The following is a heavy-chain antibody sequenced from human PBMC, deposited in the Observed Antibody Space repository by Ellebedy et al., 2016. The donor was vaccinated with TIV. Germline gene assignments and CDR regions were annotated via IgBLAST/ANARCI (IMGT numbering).Heavy chain of an antibody. CDR1: GFSVSNHY. Sequence: PGGSLRPSCAPSGFSVSNHYMTWVRQTPGKGLQWVSVIYIYGSTYYAESVRGRFTISWDSSRNKVYLQMNSLRVDDTGVYYCLRDKGCVPGLAYCGSDLHYGMDVWGQGTTVTVSS. J-gene: IGHJ6*02. D-gene: IGHD2-21*02. CDR2: IYIYGST. CDR3: LRDKGCVPGLAYCGSDLHYGMDV. V-gene: IGHV3-53*01.